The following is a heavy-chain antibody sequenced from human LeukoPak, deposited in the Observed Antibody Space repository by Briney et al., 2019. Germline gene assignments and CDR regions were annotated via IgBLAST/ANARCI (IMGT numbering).Heavy chain of an antibody. Sequence: PGGSLRLSCSASGFTCPSFAMAWVRQAPGKGLEWVSGIAAGATSTYYADSVKGRFTISRDNSRKTVHLQMNSLRAEDTAVYYCAKSYDSGGYPLGDYWGQGTLVTLTS. CDR3: AKSYDSGGYPLGDY. V-gene: IGHV3-23*01. CDR1: GFTCPSFA. J-gene: IGHJ4*02. CDR2: IAAGATST. D-gene: IGHD3-22*01.